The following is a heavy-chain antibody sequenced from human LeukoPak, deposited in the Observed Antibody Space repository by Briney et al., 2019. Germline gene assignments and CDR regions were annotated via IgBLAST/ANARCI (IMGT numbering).Heavy chain of an antibody. CDR3: ARAVRGSGSSRYYYYYMDV. CDR1: GGTFSSYA. V-gene: IGHV1-69*05. D-gene: IGHD3-10*01. CDR2: IIPIFGTA. Sequence: GASVKVSCKSTGGTFSSYAISWVRQAPGQGLEWMGGIIPIFGTANYAQKFQGRVTMTSNTSISTAYMELSSLRSEDTAVYYCARAVRGSGSSRYYYYYMDVWGKGTTVTISS. J-gene: IGHJ6*03.